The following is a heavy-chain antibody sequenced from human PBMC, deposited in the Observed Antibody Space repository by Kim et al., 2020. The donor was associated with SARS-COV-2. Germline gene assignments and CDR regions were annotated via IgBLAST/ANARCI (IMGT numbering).Heavy chain of an antibody. J-gene: IGHJ4*02. Sequence: TTASADSVEGRFTASRDNAKNTLYLQMNSLIAEDTAVYFCARSPSGPEGYGGRGTLVTVSS. CDR3: ARSPSGPEGY. V-gene: IGHV3-74*01. CDR2: TT.